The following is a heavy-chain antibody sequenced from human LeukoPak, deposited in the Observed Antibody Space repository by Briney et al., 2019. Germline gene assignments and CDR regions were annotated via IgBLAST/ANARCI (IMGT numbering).Heavy chain of an antibody. D-gene: IGHD3-22*01. CDR2: IIPIFGIA. CDR3: ARIQEDSSSSDF. J-gene: IGHJ4*02. V-gene: IGHV1-69*04. Sequence: GASVKVSCKASGGTFSSYAISWVRQAPGQGLEWMGRIIPIFGIANYAQKFQGRVAFTRNTSISTAYMELSSLDSDDTAVYFCARIQEDSSSSDFWGQGTLVTVSS. CDR1: GGTFSSYA.